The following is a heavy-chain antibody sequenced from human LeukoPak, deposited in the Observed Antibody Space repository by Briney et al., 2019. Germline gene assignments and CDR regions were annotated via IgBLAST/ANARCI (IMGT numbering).Heavy chain of an antibody. CDR3: AKDDYSSGWD. D-gene: IGHD6-19*01. J-gene: IGHJ4*02. CDR1: GFTLRSYW. CDR2: LKQDGSEK. V-gene: IGHV3-7*03. Sequence: GSLRLSCAASGFTLRSYWMSWVRQAPGKGREWGANLKQDGSEKYYVDSVKGRFTISRDNAKNSLYMQMNTLRAEDTAVYYCAKDDYSSGWDWGQGTLVTVSS.